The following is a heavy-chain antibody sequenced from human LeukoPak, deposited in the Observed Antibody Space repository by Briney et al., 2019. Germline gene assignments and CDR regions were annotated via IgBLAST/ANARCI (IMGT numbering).Heavy chain of an antibody. V-gene: IGHV1-2*02. Sequence: GASVKVSCKASGYTFTGYYMHWVRQAPGQGLEWMGWINPNSGGTNYAQKFQGRVTMTRDTSISTAYMELSRLRSDDTAVYYCARNYYDSSGLMGLPLGGWGQGTLVTVSS. D-gene: IGHD3-22*01. CDR3: ARNYYDSSGLMGLPLGG. CDR1: GYTFTGYY. J-gene: IGHJ4*02. CDR2: INPNSGGT.